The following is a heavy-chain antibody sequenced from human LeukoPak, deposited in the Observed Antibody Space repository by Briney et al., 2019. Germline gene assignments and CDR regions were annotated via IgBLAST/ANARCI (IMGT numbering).Heavy chain of an antibody. D-gene: IGHD4-17*01. CDR1: GDSVSSNRAA. V-gene: IGHV6-1*01. Sequence: SQTLSLTCAISGDSVSSNRAAWNWIRQSPSRGLEWLGRTYYRSRWYNDYALSKSSRLTINPDTSKNQFSLQLSSVTPEDTAVYYCAKGYGDHKVNFDYWGPGTLVTVSS. CDR3: AKGYGDHKVNFDY. CDR2: TYYRSRWYN. J-gene: IGHJ4*02.